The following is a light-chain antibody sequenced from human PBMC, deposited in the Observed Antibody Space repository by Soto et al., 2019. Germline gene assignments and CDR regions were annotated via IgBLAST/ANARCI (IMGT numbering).Light chain of an antibody. CDR3: QQYDSSPNT. CDR2: GAS. V-gene: IGKV3-20*01. CDR1: QSVSSSY. J-gene: IGKJ2*01. Sequence: EIVLTQSPGTLSLSPGERATLSCRASQSVSSSYLAWYQQKPGQAPRLLIYGASSRATGIPDRFSGSGSGTDFTLTISRLEPEDFAVYYCQQYDSSPNTFGQGTEVDIK.